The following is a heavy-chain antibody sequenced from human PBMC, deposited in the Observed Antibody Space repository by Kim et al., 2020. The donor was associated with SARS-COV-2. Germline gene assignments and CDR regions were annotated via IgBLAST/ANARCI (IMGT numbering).Heavy chain of an antibody. Sequence: GGSLRLSCAASGFTFSSYGMHWVRQAPGKGLEWVAVISYDGSNKYYADSVKGRFTISRDNSKNTLYLQMNSLRAEDTAVYYCAKDAYSEYYDFWSGSEYYYYGMDVWGQGTTVTVSS. CDR3: AKDAYSEYYDFWSGSEYYYYGMDV. J-gene: IGHJ6*02. CDR2: ISYDGSNK. D-gene: IGHD3-3*01. V-gene: IGHV3-30*18. CDR1: GFTFSSYG.